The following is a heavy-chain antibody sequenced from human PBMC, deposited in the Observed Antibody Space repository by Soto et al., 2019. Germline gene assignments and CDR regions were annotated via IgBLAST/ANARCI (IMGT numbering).Heavy chain of an antibody. CDR3: ARDQIHRRLKGLFYYGMDV. Sequence: GGSLRLSCAASGFTFSSYGMHWVRQAPGKGLEWVAVIWYDGSNKYYADSVKGRFTISRDNSKNTLYLQMNSLRAEDTAVYYCARDQIHRRLKGLFYYGMDVWGQGTTVTVSS. J-gene: IGHJ6*02. CDR1: GFTFSSYG. CDR2: IWYDGSNK. D-gene: IGHD3-22*01. V-gene: IGHV3-33*01.